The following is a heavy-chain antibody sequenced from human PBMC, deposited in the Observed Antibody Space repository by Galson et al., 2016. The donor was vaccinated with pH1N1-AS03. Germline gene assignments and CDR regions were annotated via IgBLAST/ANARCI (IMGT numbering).Heavy chain of an antibody. D-gene: IGHD3-3*01. J-gene: IGHJ6*02. V-gene: IGHV1-18*04. CDR3: ARDMAPRASNWIWRDAMDV. CDR2: VSGDNRQA. CDR1: GYTFIDYG. Sequence: SVKVSCKASGYTFIDYGINWVRQAPGQGLEWMGWVSGDNRQAKYTQKFQGRVILSADTSTSTGIMELRNLRSDDTAVFYCARDMAPRASNWIWRDAMDVWGHGTTVSVSS.